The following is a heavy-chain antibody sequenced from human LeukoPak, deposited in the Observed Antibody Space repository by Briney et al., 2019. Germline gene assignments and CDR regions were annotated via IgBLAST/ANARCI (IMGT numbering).Heavy chain of an antibody. J-gene: IGHJ4*02. D-gene: IGHD6-13*01. Sequence: ASVKVSCKASGGTFSSYAISWVRQAPGQGLEWMGGIIPIFGTANYAQKFQGRVTITADESTSTAYMELSSLRSEDTAVYYCARTKFIAAAGTFDYWGQGTLVTVSS. CDR3: ARTKFIAAAGTFDY. CDR2: IIPIFGTA. CDR1: GGTFSSYA. V-gene: IGHV1-69*13.